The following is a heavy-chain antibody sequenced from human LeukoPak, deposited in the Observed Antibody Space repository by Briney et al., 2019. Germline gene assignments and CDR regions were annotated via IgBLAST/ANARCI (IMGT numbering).Heavy chain of an antibody. D-gene: IGHD2-15*01. CDR2: IYYSGST. Sequence: SETLSLTCTVSGGSISSSSYYWGWIRQPPGKGLEWIGSIYYSGSTYYNPSLKSRVTISVDTSKNQFSLKLSSVTAADTAVYYCARGEFGYCSGGSCLAYYYYGMDVWGQGTTVTVSS. V-gene: IGHV4-39*01. CDR1: GGSISSSSYY. J-gene: IGHJ6*02. CDR3: ARGEFGYCSGGSCLAYYYYGMDV.